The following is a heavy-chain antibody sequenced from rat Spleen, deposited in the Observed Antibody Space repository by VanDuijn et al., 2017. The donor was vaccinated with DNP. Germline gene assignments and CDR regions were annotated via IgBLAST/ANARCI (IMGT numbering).Heavy chain of an antibody. CDR2: IHSDGSST. J-gene: IGHJ3*01. Sequence: EVQLVESGGGLVQPGRSLKLSCAASGFTFSDYNMAWVRQAPKRGLEWVTTIHSDGSSTYYRDSVRGRFTFSRDNAENTLYLQMDSLRSEDTATYYCAKPASYGGYWFAYWGQGTLVSVSS. CDR3: AKPASYGGYWFAY. V-gene: IGHV5-7*01. CDR1: GFTFSDYN. D-gene: IGHD1-11*01.